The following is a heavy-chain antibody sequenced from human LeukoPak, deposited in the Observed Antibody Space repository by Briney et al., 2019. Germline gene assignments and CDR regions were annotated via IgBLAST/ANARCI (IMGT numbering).Heavy chain of an antibody. CDR1: GYTFTSYY. V-gene: IGHV1-46*01. J-gene: IGHJ4*02. Sequence: GASVKVSCKASGYTFTSYYMHWVRQAPGQGLEWMGIINPSGGSTSYAQKFQGRVTMTRDTSTSTVYMELSSLRSEDTAVYYCAREVGEGHYYDSSGYFYIDYWGQGTLVTVSS. CDR2: INPSGGST. CDR3: AREVGEGHYYDSSGYFYIDY. D-gene: IGHD3-22*01.